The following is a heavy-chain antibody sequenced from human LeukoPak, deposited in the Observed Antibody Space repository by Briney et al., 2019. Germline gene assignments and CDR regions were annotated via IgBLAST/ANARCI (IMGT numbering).Heavy chain of an antibody. D-gene: IGHD6-13*01. CDR3: ARGSGATYSSSWYLDY. CDR2: ISSSSSYI. J-gene: IGHJ4*02. CDR1: GFTFSSYS. Sequence: GSLRLSCAASGFTFSSYSMNWVRQAPGKGLEWVSSISSSSSYIYYADSVKGRFTISRDNAKNSLYLQMNSLRAEDTAVYYCARGSGATYSSSWYLDYWGQGTLVTASS. V-gene: IGHV3-21*01.